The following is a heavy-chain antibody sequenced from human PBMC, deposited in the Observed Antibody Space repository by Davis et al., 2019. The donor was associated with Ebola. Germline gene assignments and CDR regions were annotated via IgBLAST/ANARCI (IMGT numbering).Heavy chain of an antibody. Sequence: ASVKVSCKASGYRFNIYGITWMRQAPGQGLEWVGWNSALTGATNYGQKVQGRVTMSSDTSTNTAYMDLTNLRSDDTAVYYCARGSSIHYYGDLWGQGTPVTVSS. J-gene: IGHJ4*02. V-gene: IGHV1-18*01. CDR2: NSALTGAT. CDR3: ARGSSIHYYGDL. CDR1: GYRFNIYG. D-gene: IGHD4-17*01.